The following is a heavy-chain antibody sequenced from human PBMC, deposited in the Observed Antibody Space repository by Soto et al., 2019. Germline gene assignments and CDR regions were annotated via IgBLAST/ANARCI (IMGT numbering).Heavy chain of an antibody. CDR3: AKGSYYDSSGYAAFDY. CDR2: ISYDGSNK. V-gene: IGHV3-30*18. Sequence: QVQLVESGGGVVQPGRSLRLSCAASGFTFSSYGMHWVRQAPGKGLEWVAVISYDGSNKYYADSVKGRFTISRDNSKNTLYLQMNSLRDEDTAVYYCAKGSYYDSSGYAAFDYWGQGTLVTVSS. D-gene: IGHD3-22*01. CDR1: GFTFSSYG. J-gene: IGHJ4*02.